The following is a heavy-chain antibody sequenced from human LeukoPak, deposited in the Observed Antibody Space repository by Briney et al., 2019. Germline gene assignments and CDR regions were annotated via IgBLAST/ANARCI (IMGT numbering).Heavy chain of an antibody. Sequence: PSETLSLTCNVSGGSIRTTNYYWGWIRQPPGKGLEWIASVYYSGSTNYNPSLKSRVTISVDTSKNQFSLKLSSVTAADTAVYYCAKSRGYYYDSSGYSFDYWGQGTLVTVSS. CDR3: AKSRGYYYDSSGYSFDY. J-gene: IGHJ4*02. V-gene: IGHV4-39*07. CDR2: VYYSGST. D-gene: IGHD3-22*01. CDR1: GGSIRTTNYY.